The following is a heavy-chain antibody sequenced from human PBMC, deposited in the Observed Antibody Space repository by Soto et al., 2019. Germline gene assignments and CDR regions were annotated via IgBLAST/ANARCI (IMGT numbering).Heavy chain of an antibody. V-gene: IGHV4-31*03. CDR1: GGSISSGGYY. D-gene: IGHD2-2*01. J-gene: IGHJ5*02. Sequence: SETLSLTCTVSGGSISSGGYYWSWIRQHPGKGLEWIGYIYYSGSTYYNPSLKSRVTISVDTSKNQFSLKLSSVTAADTAVYYCARANYSVVVPAATANWFDPWGQGTLVTVSS. CDR2: IYYSGST. CDR3: ARANYSVVVPAATANWFDP.